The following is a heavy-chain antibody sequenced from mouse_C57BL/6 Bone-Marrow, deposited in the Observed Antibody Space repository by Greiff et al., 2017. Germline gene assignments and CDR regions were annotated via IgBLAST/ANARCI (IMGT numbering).Heavy chain of an antibody. Sequence: QVQLKQPGAELVMPGASVKLSCKASGYTFTSYWMHWVKQRPGQGLEWIGEIDPSDSYTNYNQKFKGKSTLTVDKSSSTAYMQLSSLTSEDSAVYYCARSGDYGSTYYYAMDYWGQGTSVTVSS. CDR1: GYTFTSYW. CDR2: IDPSDSYT. D-gene: IGHD1-1*01. V-gene: IGHV1-69*01. J-gene: IGHJ4*01. CDR3: ARSGDYGSTYYYAMDY.